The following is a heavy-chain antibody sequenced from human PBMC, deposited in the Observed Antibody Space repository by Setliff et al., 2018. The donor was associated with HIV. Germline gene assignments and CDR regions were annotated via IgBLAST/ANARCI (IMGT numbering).Heavy chain of an antibody. D-gene: IGHD2-15*01. V-gene: IGHV4-34*01. J-gene: IGHJ5*02. CDR2: INHSANT. CDR3: ARSSLHCGGGSCYLTWFDP. CDR1: GGSIRSGGHY. Sequence: SETLSLTCTVSGGSIRSGGHYWSWIRQPPGKGLEWIGEINHSANTNYSPSLKSRVTISVDTSKNQFSLKLNSVTAADTAVYYCARSSLHCGGGSCYLTWFDPWGQGTLVTVSS.